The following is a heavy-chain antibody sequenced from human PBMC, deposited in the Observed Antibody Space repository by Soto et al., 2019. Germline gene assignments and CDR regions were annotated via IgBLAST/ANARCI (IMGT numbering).Heavy chain of an antibody. CDR1: GFTFTSSA. J-gene: IGHJ6*02. CDR2: IVVGSGNT. Sequence: QMQLVQSGPEVKKPGTSVKVSCKASGFTFTSSAVQWVRQARGQRLEWIGWIVVGSGNTNYAQKFQERVTITRDMSTSTAYREGRSLRSEDTAGYYGAADRLGWGGSQYGLDVWGQGTTVPVSS. V-gene: IGHV1-58*01. CDR3: AADRLGWGGSQYGLDV. D-gene: IGHD3-3*01.